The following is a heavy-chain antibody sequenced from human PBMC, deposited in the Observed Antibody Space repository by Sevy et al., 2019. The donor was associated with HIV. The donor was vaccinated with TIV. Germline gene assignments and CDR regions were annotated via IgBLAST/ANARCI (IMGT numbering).Heavy chain of an antibody. CDR3: ASLPNNYYDISGYSGDDAFDI. CDR2: IWNDRTNK. V-gene: IGHV3-33*01. CDR1: GFTFSSYG. D-gene: IGHD3-22*01. Sequence: GGSLILSCVASGFTFSSYGMHWVRQAPGKGLEWVAVIWNDRTNKNYADSVKGRFTISRDNSKNTLYLQMNSLRAEDTAVYYCASLPNNYYDISGYSGDDAFDIWGQGTMVTVSS. J-gene: IGHJ3*02.